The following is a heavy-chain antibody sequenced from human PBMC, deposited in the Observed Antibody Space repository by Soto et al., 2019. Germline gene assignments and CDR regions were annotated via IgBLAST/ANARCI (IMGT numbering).Heavy chain of an antibody. J-gene: IGHJ3*02. CDR3: ARVERGTLTTVVDVFAI. CDR1: GGFLSSGSYY. D-gene: IGHD1-1*01. CDR2: MSHSGGT. Sequence: SETLSLTCAVYGGFLSSGSYYWSWIRHPPGKGLEWIGEMSHSGGTHFNPSLKSRVTISVDTSKNQFSLNIYSVTAADTALYYCARVERGTLTTVVDVFAIWGRGTMVTVSS. V-gene: IGHV4-61*01.